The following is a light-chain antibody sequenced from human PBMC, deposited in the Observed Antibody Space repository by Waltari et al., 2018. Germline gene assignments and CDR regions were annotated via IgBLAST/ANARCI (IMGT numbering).Light chain of an antibody. CDR1: ESVPAGY. V-gene: IGKV3-20*01. CDR2: GVS. Sequence: IVLTQSPGTLSLSPGERATLSCRASESVPAGYLAWYQQRPGQSPRLLIYGVSNRAADIPDRFSGSESVTDFTLTISRLEPEDFAVYYCQQYGSSPWTFGQGTRVDI. J-gene: IGKJ1*01. CDR3: QQYGSSPWT.